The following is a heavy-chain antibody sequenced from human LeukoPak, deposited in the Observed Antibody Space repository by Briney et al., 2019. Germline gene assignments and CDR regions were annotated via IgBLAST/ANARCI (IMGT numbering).Heavy chain of an antibody. Sequence: ASVKVSCXASGYTFTGYYMHWVRLAPGQGLEWMGRINPNSGGTNYAQKFQGRVTMTRDTSISTAYMELSRLRSDDTAVYYCAIVSGIWDPQKASSFDYWGQGTLVTVSS. D-gene: IGHD3-16*01. CDR3: AIVSGIWDPQKASSFDY. CDR1: GYTFTGYY. CDR2: INPNSGGT. V-gene: IGHV1-2*06. J-gene: IGHJ4*02.